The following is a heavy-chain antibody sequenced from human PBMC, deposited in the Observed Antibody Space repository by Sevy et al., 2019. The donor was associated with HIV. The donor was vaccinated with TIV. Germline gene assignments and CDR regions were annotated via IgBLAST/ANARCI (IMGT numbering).Heavy chain of an antibody. D-gene: IGHD2-2*01. V-gene: IGHV4-34*01. J-gene: IGHJ5*02. Sequence: SETLSLTCAVHDGSFSGYYWNWIRQLPGKGLEWIGEINESGITYYNPSLKSRVTISVDTSKKQSDLKLNSVTAVDSAVYFCARSPPVVVVPGAPSWFDPWGQGTLVTVSS. CDR3: ARSPPVVVVPGAPSWFDP. CDR1: DGSFSGYY. CDR2: INESGIT.